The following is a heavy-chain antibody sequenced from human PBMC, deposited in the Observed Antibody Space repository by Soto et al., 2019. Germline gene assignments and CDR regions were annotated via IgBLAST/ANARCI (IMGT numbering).Heavy chain of an antibody. V-gene: IGHV3-23*01. CDR3: AKGESYYYDSSGYWNY. D-gene: IGHD3-22*01. CDR1: GFTFSSYA. Sequence: PGGSLRLSCAASGFTFSSYAMNWVRQAPGKGLEWVSGISYGGGSTNYADSVKGRFTISRDNSKNTLYLQMNSLRGEDTAVYYCAKGESYYYDSSGYWNYWGQGALVTGLL. CDR2: ISYGGGST. J-gene: IGHJ4*02.